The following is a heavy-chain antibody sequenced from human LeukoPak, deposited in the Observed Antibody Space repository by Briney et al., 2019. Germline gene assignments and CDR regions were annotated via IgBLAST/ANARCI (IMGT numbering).Heavy chain of an antibody. J-gene: IGHJ4*02. D-gene: IGHD4-17*01. V-gene: IGHV4-59*01. Sequence: SETLSLTCTVSGGSISSYYWSWLRQPPGKGLEWIGYIYYSGSTNYNPSLKSRVTISVDTSKNQFSLKLSSVTAADTAVYYCARDRDGDYFDYWGQGTLVTVSS. CDR2: IYYSGST. CDR1: GGSISSYY. CDR3: ARDRDGDYFDY.